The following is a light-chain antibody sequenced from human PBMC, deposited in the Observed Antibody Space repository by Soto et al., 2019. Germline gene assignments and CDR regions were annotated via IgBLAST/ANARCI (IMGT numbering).Light chain of an antibody. CDR3: QQYNSYIT. J-gene: IGKJ5*01. Sequence: DVQMTQSPSTLSASVGDRVTITCRASQSISSWLAWYQQKPGKAPKLLIYKASSLESGVPSRFSGGGSGTEYTLTISSLQPDDFATYYCQQYNSYITFGQGTRL. CDR1: QSISSW. CDR2: KAS. V-gene: IGKV1-5*03.